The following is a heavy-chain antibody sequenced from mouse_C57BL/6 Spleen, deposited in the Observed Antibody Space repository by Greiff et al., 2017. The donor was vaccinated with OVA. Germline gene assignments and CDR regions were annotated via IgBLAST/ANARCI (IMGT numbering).Heavy chain of an antibody. V-gene: IGHV5-4*01. Sequence: EVKLVESGGGLVKPGGSLKLSCAASGFTFSSYAMSWVRQTPEKRLEWVATISDGGSYTYYPDNVKGRFTISRDNAKNNLYLQMSHLKSEDTAMYYCAREGSYYAMGYWGQGASVTVSS. CDR1: GFTFSSYA. J-gene: IGHJ4*01. CDR3: AREGSYYAMGY. CDR2: ISDGGSYT.